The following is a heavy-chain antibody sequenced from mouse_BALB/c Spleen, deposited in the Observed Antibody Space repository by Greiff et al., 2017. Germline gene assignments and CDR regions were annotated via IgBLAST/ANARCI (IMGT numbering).Heavy chain of an antibody. CDR2: INPDSSTI. D-gene: IGHD2-14*01. J-gene: IGHJ4*01. CDR3: ARLGRYDGYYYAMDY. CDR1: GFDFSRYW. Sequence: EVKVIESGGGLVQPGGSLKLSCAASGFDFSRYWMSWVRQAPGKGLEWIGEINPDSSTINYTPSLKDKFIISRDNAKNTLYLQMSKVRSEDTALYYCARLGRYDGYYYAMDYWGQGTSVTVSS. V-gene: IGHV4-1*02.